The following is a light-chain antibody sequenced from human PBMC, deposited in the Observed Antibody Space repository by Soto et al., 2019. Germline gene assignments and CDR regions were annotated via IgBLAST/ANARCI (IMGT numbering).Light chain of an antibody. CDR2: EVT. V-gene: IGLV2-14*01. CDR3: SSHISTMTLEVI. Sequence: QSALTQPASVSGSPGQSVTISCTGTSSDVGGYNFVSWYQHHPGKAPKLIIYEVTNRPSGVSNRFSGSKSGNTASLTISGLQVEDEADYYCSSHISTMTLEVIFGGGTKLTVL. J-gene: IGLJ2*01. CDR1: SSDVGGYNF.